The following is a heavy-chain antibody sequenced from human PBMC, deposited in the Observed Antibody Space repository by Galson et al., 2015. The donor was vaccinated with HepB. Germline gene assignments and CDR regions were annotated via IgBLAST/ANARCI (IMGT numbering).Heavy chain of an antibody. CDR2: VDLNDSEA. CDR3: ATQTVMSSSSDH. V-gene: IGHV5-51*01. J-gene: IGHJ5*02. CDR1: GIIVKYW. D-gene: IGHD6-6*01. Sequence: QSGAEVKQPGESLTISCKGVGIIVKYWIAWVRQMPGKGLEWMGIVDLNDSEARYSPSFQGHISMSADKSTSTAYLQWTRLKASDTAIYYCATQTVMSSSSDHWGQGTLVTVSS.